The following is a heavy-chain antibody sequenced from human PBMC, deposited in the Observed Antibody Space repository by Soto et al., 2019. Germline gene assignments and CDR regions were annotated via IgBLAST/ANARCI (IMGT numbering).Heavy chain of an antibody. V-gene: IGHV3-7*01. CDR2: INQGGSEK. CDR3: ARARGWDFVIVPAASDY. Sequence: EVQLVESGGALVQPGGSLRLSCAASGFTFSRYWMSWVRQAPGKGLEWVANINQGGSEKYYVDSVKGRFTISRDNAKNSLFLQMNSLRAEDTAVYYCARARGWDFVIVPAASDYWGQGTLVTVSS. J-gene: IGHJ4*02. D-gene: IGHD2-2*01. CDR1: GFTFSRYW.